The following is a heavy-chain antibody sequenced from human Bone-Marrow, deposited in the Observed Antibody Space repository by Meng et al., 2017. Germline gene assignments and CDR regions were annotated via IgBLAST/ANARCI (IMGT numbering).Heavy chain of an antibody. CDR2: ISSSGSTI. J-gene: IGHJ3*02. Sequence: GESLKISCAASGFTFSSYEMNWVRQAPGKGLEWVSYISSSGSTIYYADSVKGRFTISRDNAKNSLYLQMNSLRAEDTAVYYCARETHASYYYDSSGYPQPFDIWGQGTMVTVSS. D-gene: IGHD3-22*01. CDR3: ARETHASYYYDSSGYPQPFDI. V-gene: IGHV3-48*03. CDR1: GFTFSSYE.